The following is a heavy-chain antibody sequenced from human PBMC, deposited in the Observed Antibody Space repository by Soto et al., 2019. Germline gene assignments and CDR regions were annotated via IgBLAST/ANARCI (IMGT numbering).Heavy chain of an antibody. V-gene: IGHV3-23*01. CDR1: GFTFSNYA. D-gene: IGHD3-16*01. J-gene: IGHJ4*02. CDR2: ISATGGDT. Sequence: GSLCLSCAASGFTFSNYAMSWVRQAPGKGLWWVSLISATGGDTYYANSVKGRFTNSRDNSHNTLYLQVHSLTAEDTAVYYCAKDRRAGGNSAFYFDFWGQGAQVTAPQ. CDR3: AKDRRAGGNSAFYFDF.